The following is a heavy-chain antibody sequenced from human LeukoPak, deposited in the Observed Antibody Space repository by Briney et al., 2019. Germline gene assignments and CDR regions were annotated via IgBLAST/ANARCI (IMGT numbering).Heavy chain of an antibody. Sequence: GGSLRLSCTASGFTFSNYWMTWVRQTPGKGLEWVANIKQDGSEKYYVDSVKGRFTFSRDNAKNSLYLQMNSLRAEDTAVYYCAKLLYYYDSSQPYWGQGTLVTVSS. D-gene: IGHD3-22*01. CDR2: IKQDGSEK. CDR3: AKLLYYYDSSQPY. V-gene: IGHV3-7*03. J-gene: IGHJ4*02. CDR1: GFTFSNYW.